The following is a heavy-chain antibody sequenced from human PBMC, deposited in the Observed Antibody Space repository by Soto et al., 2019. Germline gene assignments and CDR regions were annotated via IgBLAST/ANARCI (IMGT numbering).Heavy chain of an antibody. D-gene: IGHD1-7*01. V-gene: IGHV4-30-4*01. CDR2: IFYSGDT. CDR1: GASVNTGDYY. J-gene: IGHJ1*01. Sequence: VQLPGSGPGLVKPSQTLSLTCTVSGASVNTGDYYWSYIHQSPGKGLEWLEYIFYSGDTYYNPSHKSRATISLNTSRNQISLTLTSVTDADTDEYFCVGTGTTDDFWGQGTLVTVSS. CDR3: VGTGTTDDF.